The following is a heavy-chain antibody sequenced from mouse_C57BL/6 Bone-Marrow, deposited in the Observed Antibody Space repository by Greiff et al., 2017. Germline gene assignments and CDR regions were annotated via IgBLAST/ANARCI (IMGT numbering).Heavy chain of an antibody. V-gene: IGHV6-3*01. Sequence: EVKLVESGGGLVQPGGSMKLSCVASGFTFSNYWMNWVRQSPEKGLEWVAQIRLKSDNYATHYAVSVKGRFTISRSYSKISVYLQMHNLRADDTGIYYGTERPGYAMDYWGQGTSVTVSS. D-gene: IGHD2-12*01. CDR3: TERPGYAMDY. J-gene: IGHJ4*01. CDR2: IRLKSDNYAT. CDR1: GFTFSNYW.